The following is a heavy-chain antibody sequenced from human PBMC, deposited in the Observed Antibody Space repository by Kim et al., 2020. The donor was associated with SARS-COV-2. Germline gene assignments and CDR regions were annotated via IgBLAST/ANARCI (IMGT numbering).Heavy chain of an antibody. V-gene: IGHV3-30*03. D-gene: IGHD6-13*01. J-gene: IGHJ4*02. CDR1: GFTFSSYG. Sequence: GGSLRLSCAASGFTFSSYGMHWVRQAPGKGLEWVALISYDGSNKYYADSVKGRSTTSRDNSKNTLYLQMNSLRAEDTAVYYCAIRGYSSSAVYYWGPGTL. CDR3: AIRGYSSSAVYY. CDR2: ISYDGSNK.